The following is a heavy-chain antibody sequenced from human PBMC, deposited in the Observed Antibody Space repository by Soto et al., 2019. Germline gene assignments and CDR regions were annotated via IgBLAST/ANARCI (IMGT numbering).Heavy chain of an antibody. CDR3: AGSTAVTYYYYGMDA. CDR2: IYPGDSDT. CDR1: GYSFTSYW. V-gene: IGHV5-51*01. D-gene: IGHD4-17*01. Sequence: SLKISCKGSGYSFTSYWIGWVRQMPGKGLEWMGIIYPGDSDTRYSPSFQGQVTISADKSISTAYLQWSSLKASDTAMYYCAGSTAVTYYYYGMDAWGQGTTVTVSS. J-gene: IGHJ6*02.